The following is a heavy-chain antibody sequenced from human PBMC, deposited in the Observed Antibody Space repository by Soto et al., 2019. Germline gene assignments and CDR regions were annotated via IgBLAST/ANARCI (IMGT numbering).Heavy chain of an antibody. J-gene: IGHJ4*02. D-gene: IGHD2-21*01. CDR2: ISGSGVT. CDR3: AKLWRH. CDR1: GGSFDGYY. Sequence: PSETLSLTCGVSGGSFDGYYWSWIRQSPGKGLEWIGEISGSGVTNYNPALESRVSLSLDTSKYQFSLKLDSVTASDTAVYYCAKLWRHWGQGTLVTVSS. V-gene: IGHV4-34*01.